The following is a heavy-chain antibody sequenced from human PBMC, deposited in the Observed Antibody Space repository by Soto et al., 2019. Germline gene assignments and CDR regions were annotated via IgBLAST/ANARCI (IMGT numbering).Heavy chain of an antibody. Sequence: QVQRGESGGGVVQPGRSLRLSCAASGFIVSSYAMHWVRQAPGKGLEWVAFISDDGSSKYYADSVKGRFTISRDNSKNTLYLQMNSLSAEDTAVYYCTRADLTVTLSVFDPWGQGSLVTVSS. J-gene: IGHJ5*02. D-gene: IGHD4-17*01. V-gene: IGHV3-30-3*01. CDR1: GFIVSSYA. CDR2: ISDDGSSK. CDR3: TRADLTVTLSVFDP.